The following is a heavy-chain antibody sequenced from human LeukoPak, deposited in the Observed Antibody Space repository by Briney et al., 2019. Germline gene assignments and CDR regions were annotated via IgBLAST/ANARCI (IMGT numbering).Heavy chain of an antibody. D-gene: IGHD3-22*01. CDR1: GGSISSYY. J-gene: IGHJ5*02. CDR2: IYYSGST. V-gene: IGHV4-59*08. Sequence: PSETLSLTCTLSGGSISSYYWSCIREPPGKGLECIGYIYYSGSTNYNPSLKSRVTISVDTSKNQFSLKLSSVTAADTAVYYCARPYYYDSRIDPWGQGILVTVSS. CDR3: ARPYYYDSRIDP.